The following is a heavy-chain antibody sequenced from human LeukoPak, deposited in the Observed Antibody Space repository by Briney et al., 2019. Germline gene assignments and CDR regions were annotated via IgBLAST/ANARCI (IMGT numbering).Heavy chain of an antibody. J-gene: IGHJ3*02. CDR2: IIPIFGTA. Sequence: ASVKVSCKASGGTFSSNTISWVRQAPGQGLECMGGIIPIFGTANYAQKFQGRVAITADESTSTAYMELSSLRYEDTAVYYCARVWCSGGSCYSSRGAFDIWGQGTMVTVSS. D-gene: IGHD2-15*01. CDR3: ARVWCSGGSCYSSRGAFDI. CDR1: GGTFSSNT. V-gene: IGHV1-69*13.